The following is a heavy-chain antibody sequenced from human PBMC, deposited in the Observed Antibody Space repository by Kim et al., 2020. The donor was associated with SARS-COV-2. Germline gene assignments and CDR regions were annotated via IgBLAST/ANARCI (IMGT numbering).Heavy chain of an antibody. CDR2: ISSDEKTI. V-gene: IGHV3-48*03. CDR3: VKDSGCSNSYYFDY. CDR1: TFTLSNYA. D-gene: IGHD2-15*01. Sequence: GGSLRLSCVDSTFTLSNYAMNWVRQAPGKGLEWISYISSDEKTISYANSVRGRFTVSRDKVWHSLYLQLSGLRSDDTGIYYCVKDSGCSNSYYFDYWGPG. J-gene: IGHJ4*02.